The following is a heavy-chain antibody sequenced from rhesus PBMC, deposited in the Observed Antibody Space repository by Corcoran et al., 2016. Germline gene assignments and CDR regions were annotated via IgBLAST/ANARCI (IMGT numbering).Heavy chain of an antibody. CDR3: GMSSGNYCFNN. J-gene: IGHJ4*01. V-gene: IGHV4-80*01. D-gene: IGHD6-31*01. CDR1: GASISTTW. CDR2: ISGSGIT. Sequence: QVQLQGSGPGLVKPAETLSRTCAASGASISTTWWTWIRQSPGKGLEWIGAISGSGITTYNPDLKSRVTFSTDAARNQVSLNLRSVTAADPAVYYCGMSSGNYCFNNWGQGVLVTVSS.